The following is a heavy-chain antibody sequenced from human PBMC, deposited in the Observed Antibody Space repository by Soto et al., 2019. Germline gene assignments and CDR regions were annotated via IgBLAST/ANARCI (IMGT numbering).Heavy chain of an antibody. CDR1: GGTFRSYT. CDR3: ARDVLPRGSGSYLSVHPNYYYYGMDV. D-gene: IGHD3-10*01. J-gene: IGHJ6*02. CDR2: IIPSLGIA. Sequence: QVQLVQSGAGVKKPGSSVKVSCKASGGTFRSYTISWVRQVPGQGREWMGRIIPSLGIANYAQKFQGRVTITADKSTSTAYMDRSSRRCEDTAVYYCARDVLPRGSGSYLSVHPNYYYYGMDVWGHGTTVTVSS. V-gene: IGHV1-69*08.